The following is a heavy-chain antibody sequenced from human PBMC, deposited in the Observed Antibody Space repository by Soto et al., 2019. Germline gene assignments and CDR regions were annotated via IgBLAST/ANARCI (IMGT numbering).Heavy chain of an antibody. D-gene: IGHD6-13*01. CDR3: GRSAPGPYYGMDV. CDR1: GYTFTSYA. Sequence: QVQLVQSGAEVKKPGASVKVSCKASGYTFTSYAIHWVRQAPGQRLEWMGWINGGAGNTKSSQRFQGRLTITRDTAASTDYMELKSLRSEDTAVYYCGRSAPGPYYGMDVWGQGTAVTVSS. V-gene: IGHV1-3*01. CDR2: INGGAGNT. J-gene: IGHJ6*02.